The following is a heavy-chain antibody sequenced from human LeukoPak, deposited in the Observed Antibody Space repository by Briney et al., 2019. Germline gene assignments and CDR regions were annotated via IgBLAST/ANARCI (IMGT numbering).Heavy chain of an antibody. CDR2: ISAYSGNT. Sequence: ASVNVSFKSSGYTFTIYGISWVRQAPAQGREGMGCISAYSGNTNYAQKLQGRVTMTTATSTSTAYMELRSLRSDDTAVYYCARDTPFTYVWGSYRYGERNDYWGQGTLVTVSS. CDR3: ARDTPFTYVWGSYRYGERNDY. CDR1: GYTFTIYG. J-gene: IGHJ4*02. V-gene: IGHV1-18*01. D-gene: IGHD3-16*02.